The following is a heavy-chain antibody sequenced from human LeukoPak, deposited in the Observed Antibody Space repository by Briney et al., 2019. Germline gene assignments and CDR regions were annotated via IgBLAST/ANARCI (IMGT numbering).Heavy chain of an antibody. CDR1: GFTFSSYS. CDR2: ISSSSSTI. J-gene: IGHJ4*02. Sequence: GGSLRLSCAASGFTFSSYSMNWVRQAPGKGLEWVSYISSSSSTIYYADSVKGRFTISRDNAKNSLYLQMNSLRAEDTAVYYCARDGGDSGSYVLWYYFDYWGQGTLVTVSS. CDR3: ARDGGDSGSYVLWYYFDY. D-gene: IGHD1-26*01. V-gene: IGHV3-48*01.